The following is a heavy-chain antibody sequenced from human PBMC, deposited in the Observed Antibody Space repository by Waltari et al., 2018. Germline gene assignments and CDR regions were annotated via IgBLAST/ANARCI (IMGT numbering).Heavy chain of an antibody. CDR1: GFTFSSYS. Sequence: EVQLVESGGGLVQPGGSLRLSCAASGFTFSSYSMNWVRQAPGTGLEWVSYISSSSITIYYADSVKGRFTISRDNAKNSLYLQMNSLRAEDTAVYYCARGDRDSSGWYYYYYGMDVWGQGTTVTVSS. CDR3: ARGDRDSSGWYYYYYGMDV. J-gene: IGHJ6*02. CDR2: ISSSSITI. V-gene: IGHV3-48*01. D-gene: IGHD3-22*01.